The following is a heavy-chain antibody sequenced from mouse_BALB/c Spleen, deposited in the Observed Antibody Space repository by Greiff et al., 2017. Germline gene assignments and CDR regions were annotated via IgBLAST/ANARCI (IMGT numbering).Heavy chain of an antibody. CDR3: AREGHYYAAWFAY. Sequence: LQQSGAELVKPGASVKMSCKASGYTFTSYNMHWVKQTPGQGLEWIGAIYPGNGDTSYNQKFKGKATLTADKSSSTAYMQLSSLTSEDSAVYYCAREGHYYAAWFAYWGQGTLVTVSA. V-gene: IGHV1-12*01. J-gene: IGHJ3*01. CDR1: GYTFTSYN. CDR2: IYPGNGDT. D-gene: IGHD1-2*01.